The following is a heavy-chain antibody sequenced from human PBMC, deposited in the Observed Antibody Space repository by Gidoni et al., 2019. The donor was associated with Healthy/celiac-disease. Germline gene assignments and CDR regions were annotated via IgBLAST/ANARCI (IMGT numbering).Heavy chain of an antibody. CDR1: GFTFIGSA. J-gene: IGHJ6*02. Sequence: EVQLVESGGGLVQPGGSLKLSCAASGFTFIGSAMHCVRQASGKGLEWVGRIRSKANSYATAYAASVKGRFTISRDDSKNTAYLQMNSLKTEDTAVYYCTRDIVVVPAAIVDEYYYYYGMDVWGQGTTVTVSS. V-gene: IGHV3-73*01. CDR3: TRDIVVVPAAIVDEYYYYYGMDV. D-gene: IGHD2-2*01. CDR2: IRSKANSYAT.